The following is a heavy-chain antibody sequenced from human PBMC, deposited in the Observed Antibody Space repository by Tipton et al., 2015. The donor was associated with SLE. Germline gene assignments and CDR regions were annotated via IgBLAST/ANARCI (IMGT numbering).Heavy chain of an antibody. CDR3: ARSILYMVQVFVDY. J-gene: IGHJ4*02. D-gene: IGHD3-10*01. CDR1: GFTFSSYA. CDR2: ISYDGCNK. Sequence: SLRLSCAASGFTFSSYAMHWVRQAPGKGLEWVAVISYDGCNKYYADSVKGRFTISRDNSKNTLYLQMNSLRAEDTAVYYCARSILYMVQVFVDYWGQGTLVTVSS. V-gene: IGHV3-30*04.